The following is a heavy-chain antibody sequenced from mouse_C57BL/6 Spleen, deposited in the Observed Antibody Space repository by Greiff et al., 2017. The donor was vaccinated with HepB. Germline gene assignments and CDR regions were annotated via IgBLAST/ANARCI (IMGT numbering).Heavy chain of an antibody. J-gene: IGHJ1*03. D-gene: IGHD2-5*01. CDR2: IDPSDSYT. CDR3: ARRGISNYEHFDV. Sequence: QVQLQQPGAELVKPGASVKLSCKASGYTFTSYWMQWVKQRPGQGLEWIGEIDPSDSYTNYNQKFKGKATLTVDTSSSTAYMQLSSLTSEDSAVYYCARRGISNYEHFDVWGTGTTVTVSS. V-gene: IGHV1-50*01. CDR1: GYTFTSYW.